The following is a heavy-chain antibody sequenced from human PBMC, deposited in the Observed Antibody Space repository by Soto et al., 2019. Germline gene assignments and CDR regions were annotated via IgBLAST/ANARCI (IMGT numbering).Heavy chain of an antibody. J-gene: IGHJ4*02. CDR1: GDSVTSHY. Sequence: PSETLSLTCSFSGDSVTSHYLTWIRQSPEKGLEWIGYMHYTGFSHYNPSLKSRLTISVDRSKNQFTLQMNSLRAEDTAVYYCAKDGGYDILTGYIRFTSVFDYWGQGTLVTVSS. CDR3: AKDGGYDILTGYIRFTSVFDY. D-gene: IGHD3-9*01. CDR2: MHYTGFS. V-gene: IGHV4-59*02.